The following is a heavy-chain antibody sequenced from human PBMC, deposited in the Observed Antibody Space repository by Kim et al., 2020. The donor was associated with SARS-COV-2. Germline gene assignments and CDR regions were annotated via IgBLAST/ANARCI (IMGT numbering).Heavy chain of an antibody. J-gene: IGHJ6*02. CDR3: AKVLVTWIWGGMDV. Sequence: GGSLRLSCAASLFTFFSSSLPLRLQGAGKGLEWVSGISWNSGSIGYADSVKGRFTISRDNAKNSLYLQMNSLRAEDTALYYCAKVLVTWIWGGMDVWGQGTTVTVSS. D-gene: IGHD5-12*01. CDR2: ISWNSGSI. V-gene: IGHV3-9*01. CDR1: LFTFFSSS.